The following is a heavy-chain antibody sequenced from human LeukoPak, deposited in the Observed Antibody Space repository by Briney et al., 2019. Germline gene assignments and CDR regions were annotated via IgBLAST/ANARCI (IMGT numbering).Heavy chain of an antibody. J-gene: IGHJ4*02. CDR3: AKTYGGNPWYYFDY. Sequence: GGSLRLSCAASGFTFSDYYMSGIRQAPGKGLEWVSYISSSSSYTNYADSVKGRFTISRDNSKNTLYLQMNSLRAEDTAVYYCAKTYGGNPWYYFDYWGQGTLVTVSS. CDR1: GFTFSDYY. V-gene: IGHV3-11*03. CDR2: ISSSSSYT. D-gene: IGHD4-23*01.